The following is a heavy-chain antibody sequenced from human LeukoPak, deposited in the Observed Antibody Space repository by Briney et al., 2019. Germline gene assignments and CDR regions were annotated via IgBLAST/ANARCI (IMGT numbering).Heavy chain of an antibody. J-gene: IGHJ5*02. D-gene: IGHD5-24*01. Sequence: ASVKVSCKASGFTFTSYDINWVRQATGQGLEWMGWMNPNSGNTGYAQKFQGRVTMTRNTSISTAYMELSSLRSEDTAVYYCARRRRWLHNWFDPWGQGTLVTVSS. CDR1: GFTFTSYD. V-gene: IGHV1-8*01. CDR2: MNPNSGNT. CDR3: ARRRRWLHNWFDP.